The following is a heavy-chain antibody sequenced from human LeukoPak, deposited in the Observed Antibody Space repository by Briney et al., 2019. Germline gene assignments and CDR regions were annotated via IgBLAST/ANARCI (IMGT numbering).Heavy chain of an antibody. CDR3: ARNTGDFWSGYYQFDY. J-gene: IGHJ4*02. CDR1: GFTFSSYS. V-gene: IGHV3-21*01. Sequence: GGSLRLSCAASGFTFSSYSMNWVRQAPGKGLEWVSSISSSSSYIYYADSVKGRFTISRDNAKNSLYLQMNSLRAEDTAVYYCARNTGDFWSGYYQFDYWGQGTLVTVSS. D-gene: IGHD3-3*01. CDR2: ISSSSSYI.